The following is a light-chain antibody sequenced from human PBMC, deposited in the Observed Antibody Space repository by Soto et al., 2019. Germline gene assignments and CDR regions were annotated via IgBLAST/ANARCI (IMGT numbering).Light chain of an antibody. CDR1: QSFSSSY. J-gene: IGKJ4*01. Sequence: EIVLTQSPGTLSLSPGERATLSCRASQSFSSSYLAWYQQKPGQAPRLLIYGASSRATGIPDRFSGSGSGTDFTLTISRLEPEDFAVYYCQQYGSSSLTFGGGTKVDIX. CDR3: QQYGSSSLT. CDR2: GAS. V-gene: IGKV3-20*01.